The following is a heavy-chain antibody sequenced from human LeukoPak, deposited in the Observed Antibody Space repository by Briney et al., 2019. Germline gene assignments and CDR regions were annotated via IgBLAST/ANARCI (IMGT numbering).Heavy chain of an antibody. CDR1: GFTFRSHW. Sequence: GGSLRLSCVGSGFTFRSHWVNWVGQSPGKGLEWVADIKPDGIDKYYVDSARGRFTVSRDNAKNSAFLQMNSQRAEDTVIYYCATISAQTFDIWGQGTLVSVSS. J-gene: IGHJ3*02. V-gene: IGHV3-7*01. CDR2: IKPDGIDK. CDR3: ATISAQTFDI. D-gene: IGHD5-24*01.